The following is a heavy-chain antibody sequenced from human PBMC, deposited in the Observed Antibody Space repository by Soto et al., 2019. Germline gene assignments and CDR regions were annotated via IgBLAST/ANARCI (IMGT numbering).Heavy chain of an antibody. CDR1: GFFFSDYY. Sequence: SGGSLRLSCAASGFFFSDYYLSWIRQAPGKGLECVAYISGTGDTKYYADSVQGRFTISRDNPKNSLFLQMNSLRADDAAVYYCAIGGGQIYYKGLDVWGQGTTVTVSS. D-gene: IGHD3-10*01. CDR2: ISGTGDTK. CDR3: AIGGGQIYYKGLDV. J-gene: IGHJ6*02. V-gene: IGHV3-11*01.